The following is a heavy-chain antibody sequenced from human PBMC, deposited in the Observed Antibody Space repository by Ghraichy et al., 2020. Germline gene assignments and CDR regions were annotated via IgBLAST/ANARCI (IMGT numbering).Heavy chain of an antibody. Sequence: SETLSLTCTVSGGSISSGGYYWSWIRQHPGKGLEWIGYIYYSGSTYYNPSLKSRVTISVDTSKNQFSLKLSSVTAADTAVYYCAREVPAADDAFDIWGQGTMVTVSS. CDR3: AREVPAADDAFDI. J-gene: IGHJ3*02. CDR2: IYYSGST. CDR1: GGSISSGGYY. V-gene: IGHV4-31*03. D-gene: IGHD2-2*01.